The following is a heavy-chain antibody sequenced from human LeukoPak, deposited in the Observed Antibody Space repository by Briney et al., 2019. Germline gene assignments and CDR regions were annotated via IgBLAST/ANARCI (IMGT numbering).Heavy chain of an antibody. V-gene: IGHV4-39*07. Sequence: SETLSLTCTVSGGSISSSSYYWGWIRQPPGKGLEWIGSIYYSGSTYYNPSLKSRVTISVDTSKNQFSLKLSSVTAAGTAVYYCARDTLSGWPDYYYYGMDVWGQGTTVTVSS. CDR1: GGSISSSSYY. D-gene: IGHD6-19*01. CDR3: ARDTLSGWPDYYYYGMDV. J-gene: IGHJ6*02. CDR2: IYYSGST.